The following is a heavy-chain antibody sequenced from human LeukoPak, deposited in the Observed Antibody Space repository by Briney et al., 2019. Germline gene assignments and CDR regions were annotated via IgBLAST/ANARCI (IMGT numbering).Heavy chain of an antibody. CDR3: VRGYSFGPYGMDV. Sequence: GWSLRLSCSASGFPFSSYAMHWVRQAPGKGREYVSAISDSGGSTYYADSVKGRFTISRDNSKNTLYLQMSSLRAEDTAVYFCVRGYSFGPYGMDVWGQGTTVTVSS. J-gene: IGHJ6*02. V-gene: IGHV3-64D*09. D-gene: IGHD2-15*01. CDR2: ISDSGGST. CDR1: GFPFSSYA.